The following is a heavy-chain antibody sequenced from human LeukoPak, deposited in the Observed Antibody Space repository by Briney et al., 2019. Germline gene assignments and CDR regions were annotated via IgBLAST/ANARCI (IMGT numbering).Heavy chain of an antibody. J-gene: IGHJ3*02. CDR1: GYSISSGYY. D-gene: IGHD1-14*01. Sequence: SETLSLTCTVSGYSISSGYYWGWIRQPPGKGLEWIGSIYHSGSTNYNPSLKSRVTISVDTSKNQFSLKLSSVTAADTAVYYCASSRPGRAFDIWGQGTMVTVSS. CDR2: IYHSGST. V-gene: IGHV4-38-2*02. CDR3: ASSRPGRAFDI.